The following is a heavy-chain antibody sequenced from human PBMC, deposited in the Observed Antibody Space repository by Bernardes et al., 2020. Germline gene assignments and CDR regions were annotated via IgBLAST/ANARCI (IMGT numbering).Heavy chain of an antibody. J-gene: IGHJ4*02. Sequence: GGSLRLSCAASGFTFSSYWMHWVRQAPGKGLVWVSRINSDGSSTSYADSVKGRFTISRDNAKTTLYLQMNSLRAEETAVYYCARYRYSGSFGVDWGQGTLVTGSS. CDR1: GFTFSSYW. D-gene: IGHD1-26*01. V-gene: IGHV3-74*01. CDR3: ARYRYSGSFGVD. CDR2: INSDGSST.